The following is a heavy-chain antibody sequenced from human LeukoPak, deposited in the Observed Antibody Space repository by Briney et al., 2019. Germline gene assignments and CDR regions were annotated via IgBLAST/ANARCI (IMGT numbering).Heavy chain of an antibody. Sequence: PGGSLRLSCAASGFTFSSYEMNWVRQAPGKGLEWVSYISSSGSSIYYADSVKGRFTISRDNAKNSLYLQMNSLRAEDTALYYCARDSYGFYGVYWGQGTLVTVSS. CDR3: ARDSYGFYGVY. CDR2: ISSSGSSI. D-gene: IGHD3-10*01. J-gene: IGHJ4*02. CDR1: GFTFSSYE. V-gene: IGHV3-48*03.